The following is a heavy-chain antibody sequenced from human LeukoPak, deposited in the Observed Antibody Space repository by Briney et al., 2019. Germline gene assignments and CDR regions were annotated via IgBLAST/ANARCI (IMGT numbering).Heavy chain of an antibody. D-gene: IGHD3-3*02. J-gene: IGHJ3*01. CDR2: MYTSRRS. Sequence: SETLSLTCTASGGSISSVGINWIRIAQPAGQGLEWIGRMYTSRRSNYNPFLKSRVTISVDTTKNQYSLKLSLMTDATAVNYYGARATACIYVFDFWGQGTMVTVPS. CDR1: GGSISSVGIN. CDR3: ARATACIYVFDF. V-gene: IGHV4-61*02.